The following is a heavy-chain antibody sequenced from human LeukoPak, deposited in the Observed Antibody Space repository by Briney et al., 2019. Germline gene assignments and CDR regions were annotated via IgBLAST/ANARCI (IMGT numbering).Heavy chain of an antibody. J-gene: IGHJ4*02. CDR2: IYSSGST. D-gene: IGHD3-22*01. CDR3: ARGRFDSSGYYHPSPDY. CDR1: GGSINNYY. V-gene: IGHV4-4*07. Sequence: SETLSLTCTVSGGSINNYYWSWIRQPAGKGLEWIGRIYSSGSTNYSPSLKSRVTMSVDTSKNQFSLKLSSVTAADTAVYYCARGRFDSSGYYHPSPDYWGQGTLVTVSS.